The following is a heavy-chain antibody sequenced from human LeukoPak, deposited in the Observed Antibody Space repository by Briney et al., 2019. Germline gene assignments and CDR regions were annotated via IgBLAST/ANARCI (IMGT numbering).Heavy chain of an antibody. CDR3: ASIRGTFGY. CDR1: GFTFSDHF. CDR2: TRNKANSYIT. V-gene: IGHV3-72*01. J-gene: IGHJ4*02. Sequence: GGSLRLSCAASGFTFSDHFLVWVRQAPGKGLEWVGRTRNKANSYITEYAASVKGRFTISRDDSKNSLYLLMSSLKTDDTAMYYCASIRGTFGYWGQGTLVTVSS. D-gene: IGHD1-26*01.